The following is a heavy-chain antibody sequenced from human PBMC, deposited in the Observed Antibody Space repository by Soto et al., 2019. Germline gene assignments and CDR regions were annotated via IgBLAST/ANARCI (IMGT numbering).Heavy chain of an antibody. CDR2: ISWDDEK. V-gene: IGHV2-5*02. Sequence: SGPTLVNPTQTLTLTCTFSGFSLSTNGVRVGWIRQPPGMALEWLAIISWDDEKHYSPSLNNRLTITKDTSKNQVVLTMTNMEPVDTATYYCAHRRVWSSDWYDWFDPWGRGRLVTVSS. J-gene: IGHJ5*02. D-gene: IGHD6-19*01. CDR3: AHRRVWSSDWYDWFDP. CDR1: GFSLSTNGVR.